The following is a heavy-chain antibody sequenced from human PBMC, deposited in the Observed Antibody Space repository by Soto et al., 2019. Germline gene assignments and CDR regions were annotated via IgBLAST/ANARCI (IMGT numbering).Heavy chain of an antibody. V-gene: IGHV3-73*01. D-gene: IGHD3-9*01. CDR2: IRSKANSYAT. J-gene: IGHJ4*02. Sequence: GGSLRLSCAASGFTFSGSSMHWVRQASGKGLEWIGHIRSKANSYATAYAASVKGRFTISRDDSKNTAYLQMNSLKSEDTAVYYCTRVTETGFPFDYWGQGAMVTVSS. CDR3: TRVTETGFPFDY. CDR1: GFTFSGSS.